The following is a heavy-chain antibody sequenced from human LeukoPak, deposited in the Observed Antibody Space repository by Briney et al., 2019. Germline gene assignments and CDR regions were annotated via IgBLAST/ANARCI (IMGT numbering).Heavy chain of an antibody. J-gene: IGHJ5*02. D-gene: IGHD6-13*01. CDR1: GGSISSGGYS. V-gene: IGHV4-30-2*01. Sequence: SATLSLTCAVSGGSISSGGYSWSWIRQPPGKGLEWIGYIYHSGSTYYNPSLKSRVTISVDRSKNQFSLKLSSVTAADTAVYYCARGPAALDAWGQGTLVTVSS. CDR3: ARGPAALDA. CDR2: IYHSGST.